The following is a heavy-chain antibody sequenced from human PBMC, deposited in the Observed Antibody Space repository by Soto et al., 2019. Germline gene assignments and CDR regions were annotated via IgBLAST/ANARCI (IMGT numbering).Heavy chain of an antibody. CDR1: GFTFNYYW. CDR3: VRGDKGGFDL. D-gene: IGHD2-21*02. Sequence: GGSLRLSCAASGFTFNYYWMHWVRQAPGQGLVWVSHIHSDGSTTTYADSVRGRFTISRDNAKNTLYLQMNSLRAEDTAVYYCVRGDKGGFDLWGQGTTVTVSS. V-gene: IGHV3-74*01. CDR2: IHSDGSTT. J-gene: IGHJ3*01.